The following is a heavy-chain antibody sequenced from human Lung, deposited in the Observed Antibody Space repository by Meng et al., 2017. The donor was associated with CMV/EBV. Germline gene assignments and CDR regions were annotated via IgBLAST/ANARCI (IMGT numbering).Heavy chain of an antibody. Sequence: SXXVSXKTSGGTFSSYTIRWVRQAPGQGLEWMGRIIPILGIASYSQKFQGRVTITADKSTSTAYMGLSSLRSEDTAVYYCAKWGWGALYGGMDVWGKGTXVTVSS. CDR3: AKWGWGALYGGMDV. D-gene: IGHD3-16*01. CDR2: IIPILGIA. CDR1: GGTFSSYT. V-gene: IGHV1-69*02. J-gene: IGHJ6*04.